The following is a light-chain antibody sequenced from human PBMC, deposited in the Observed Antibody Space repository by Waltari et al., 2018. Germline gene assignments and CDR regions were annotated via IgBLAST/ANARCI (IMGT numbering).Light chain of an antibody. V-gene: IGKV4-1*01. CDR3: QQYYSTPF. CDR2: WAA. Sequence: DIVMTQSPDSLAVSLGERATINCKSSQSVLYSSNNKNYLAWYQQKPGQPPKLVLYWAATRESGVPDRFSGSRSGTDFTLTISSLQAEDVAVYYCQQYYSTPFFGPGTKVDIK. J-gene: IGKJ3*01. CDR1: QSVLYSSNNKNY.